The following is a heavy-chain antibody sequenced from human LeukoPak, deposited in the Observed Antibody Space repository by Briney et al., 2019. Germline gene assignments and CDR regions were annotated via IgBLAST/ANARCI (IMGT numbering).Heavy chain of an antibody. CDR3: ARGRITMT. J-gene: IGHJ4*02. V-gene: IGHV3-7*01. Sequence: GESLRLSCATSGFTFSSSWMTWVRQAPGKGLEWVANIKEDGSEKYYVDSVKGRFTISRDNAKNSQYLQMNSLRAEDTAVYYCARGRITMTWGQGTVVTVSS. D-gene: IGHD3-22*01. CDR2: IKEDGSEK. CDR1: GFTFSSSW.